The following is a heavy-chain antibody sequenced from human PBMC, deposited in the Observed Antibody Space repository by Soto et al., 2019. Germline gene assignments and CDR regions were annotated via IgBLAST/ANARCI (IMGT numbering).Heavy chain of an antibody. V-gene: IGHV3-7*01. CDR1: GFTFSTYW. Sequence: GGSLRLSCEASGFTFSTYWMSWVRQAPGKGLEWVANIRQDGSQKYLVDSMKGRFTISRDNAKNSLYLEMNSLRAEDTAVYYCARESEDLTSNFDYWGQGTLVTVSS. CDR2: IRQDGSQK. J-gene: IGHJ4*02. CDR3: ARESEDLTSNFDY.